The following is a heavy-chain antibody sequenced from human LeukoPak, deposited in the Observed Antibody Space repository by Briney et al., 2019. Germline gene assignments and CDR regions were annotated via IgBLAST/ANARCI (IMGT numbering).Heavy chain of an antibody. Sequence: GGSLRLSCAASGFXFSSHWISWVRQAPGKGLEWVADIKNDGSDKFHVDSVKGRFTISRDNAKMSLYLQMNSLRAEDTAVYYCARDRAWLQFDSWGQGTLVTVAS. CDR3: ARDRAWLQFDS. CDR1: GFXFSSHW. D-gene: IGHD5-24*01. CDR2: IKNDGSDK. V-gene: IGHV3-7*04. J-gene: IGHJ4*02.